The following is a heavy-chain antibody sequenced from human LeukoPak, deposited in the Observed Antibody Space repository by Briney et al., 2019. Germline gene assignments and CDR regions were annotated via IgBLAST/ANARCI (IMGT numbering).Heavy chain of an antibody. Sequence: GRSLRLSCAASGVTFGDYDMHWVRQDPGKSLERVSGIRWHSGSVGYADAVKCRFTISRDNAKNSLYLQMNSLRAEDTALYYCAKDMLSARGGTGRYFDYWGQGTLVTVSS. CDR1: GVTFGDYD. D-gene: IGHD2-8*02. V-gene: IGHV3-9*01. CDR2: IRWHSGSV. CDR3: AKDMLSARGGTGRYFDY. J-gene: IGHJ4*02.